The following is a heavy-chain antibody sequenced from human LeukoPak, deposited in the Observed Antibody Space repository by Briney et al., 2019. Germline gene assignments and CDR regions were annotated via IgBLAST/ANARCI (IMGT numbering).Heavy chain of an antibody. D-gene: IGHD6-6*01. CDR2: VDAHGGSR. Sequence: GGSLRLSCAGSGFTFSNYWMYWVRQVPGKGLVWVSHVDAHGGSRTYADSVKGRFTISRDNDKKTMYLQMSSLRAEDTAVYYCVRGPSFYYYYYDMDVWGQGTTVTVSS. CDR3: VRGPSFYYYYYDMDV. CDR1: GFTFSNYW. V-gene: IGHV3-74*01. J-gene: IGHJ6*02.